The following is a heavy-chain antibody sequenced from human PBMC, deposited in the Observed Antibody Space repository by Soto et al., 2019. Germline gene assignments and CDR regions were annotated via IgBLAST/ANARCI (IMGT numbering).Heavy chain of an antibody. D-gene: IGHD3-10*01. CDR2: IYYSGST. CDR1: GGSISSYY. CDR3: SGPYWTAIDY. Sequence: QVQLQESGPGLVKPSETLSLTCTVSGGSISSYYWSWIRQPPGKGLEWIGYIYYSGSTNYNPSLKTPGPLSISPAKNPVPLNLSPGTAADPAGYFWSGPYWTAIDYWGQGTLVTVSS. J-gene: IGHJ4*02. V-gene: IGHV4-59*08.